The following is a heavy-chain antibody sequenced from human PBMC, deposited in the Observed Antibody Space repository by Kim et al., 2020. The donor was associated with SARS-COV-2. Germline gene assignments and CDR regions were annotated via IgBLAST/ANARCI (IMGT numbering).Heavy chain of an antibody. CDR1: GGSFSGYY. CDR2: INHSGST. J-gene: IGHJ6*02. CDR3: ARALEDRRYSDYVWGSYRTPYYYGMDV. D-gene: IGHD3-16*02. Sequence: SETLSLTCAVYGGSFSGYYWSWIRQPPGKGLEWIGEINHSGSTNYNPSLKSRVTISVDTSKNQFSLKLSSVTAADTAVYYCARALEDRRYSDYVWGSYRTPYYYGMDVWGQGTTVTVSS. V-gene: IGHV4-34*01.